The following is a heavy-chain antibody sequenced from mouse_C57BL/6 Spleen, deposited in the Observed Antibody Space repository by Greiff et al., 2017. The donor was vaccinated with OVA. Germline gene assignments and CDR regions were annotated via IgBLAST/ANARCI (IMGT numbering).Heavy chain of an antibody. CDR2: IDPEDGDT. D-gene: IGHD2-1*01. CDR1: GFNITDYY. J-gene: IGHJ4*01. Sequence: VQLQQSGAELVRPGASVKLSCTASGFNITDYYLHWVKQRPEQGLEWIGRIDPEDGDTEYAPKFQGKATMTADTSSNTAYLQLSSLTSEDTAVYYCTTGGYYGNAMDYWGQGTSVTVSS. CDR3: TTGGYYGNAMDY. V-gene: IGHV14-1*01.